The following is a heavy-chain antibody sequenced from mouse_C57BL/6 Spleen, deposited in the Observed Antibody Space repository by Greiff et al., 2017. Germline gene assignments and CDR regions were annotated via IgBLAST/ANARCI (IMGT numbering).Heavy chain of an antibody. Sequence: EVQLQQSGPELVKPGASVKISCKASGYTFTDYYMNWVKQSHGTSLEWIGDINPNNGGTSYNQQFKGKATLTVDKSSSTAYMELRSLTSEDSAVYYCARGEYNGSSYGYWYCEVWGTGTTVTVSS. D-gene: IGHD1-1*01. CDR2: INPNNGGT. CDR3: ARGEYNGSSYGYWYCEV. V-gene: IGHV1-26*01. J-gene: IGHJ1*03. CDR1: GYTFTDYY.